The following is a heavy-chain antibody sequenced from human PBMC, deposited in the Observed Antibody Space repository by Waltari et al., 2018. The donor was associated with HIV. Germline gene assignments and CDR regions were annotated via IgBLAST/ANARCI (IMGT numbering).Heavy chain of an antibody. Sequence: QVQLVQSGAEVKKPGASVKVSCKVSDYTFTELTIQWVGQAPGKGLEWMGSFDRQHGEXIYAXXFQGRVSMTGDTSANTAXXELRSLRSGDTAVYYCATDAGDLRFGAFDVWGQGTVVTVSS. J-gene: IGHJ3*01. CDR3: ATDAGDLRFGAFDV. CDR1: DYTFTELT. V-gene: IGHV1-24*01. D-gene: IGHD3-10*01. CDR2: FDRQHGEX.